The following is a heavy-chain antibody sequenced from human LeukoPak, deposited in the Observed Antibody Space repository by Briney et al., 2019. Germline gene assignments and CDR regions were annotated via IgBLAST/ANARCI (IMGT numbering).Heavy chain of an antibody. CDR2: ISSSNSHI. D-gene: IGHD3-22*01. Sequence: PGGSLRLSCAASGFTFSAYSMNWVRQAPGKGLEWVSFISSSNSHIYHADSAKGRLIISRDNAKNSLFLQMNSLRAEDTAVYYCARGDYDSSGFFPNWGQGTLVTVSS. V-gene: IGHV3-21*01. CDR1: GFTFSAYS. J-gene: IGHJ4*02. CDR3: ARGDYDSSGFFPN.